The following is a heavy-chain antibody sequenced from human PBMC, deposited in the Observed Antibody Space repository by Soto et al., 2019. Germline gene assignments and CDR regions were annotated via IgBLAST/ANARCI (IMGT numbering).Heavy chain of an antibody. V-gene: IGHV4-34*01. CDR1: GGSFSGYY. CDR3: ARAVAGTEGYSYYYDQDV. CDR2: INHSGST. D-gene: IGHD6-19*01. J-gene: IGHJ6*02. Sequence: QVQLQQWGAGLLKPSETLSLTCAVYGGSFSGYYWSWIRQPPGKGLEWMGEINHSGSTNYSPSLKSHVTLTVYTAKNQLSLKLSSATAADTAVYYCARAVAGTEGYSYYYDQDVWGQRTTVTVSS.